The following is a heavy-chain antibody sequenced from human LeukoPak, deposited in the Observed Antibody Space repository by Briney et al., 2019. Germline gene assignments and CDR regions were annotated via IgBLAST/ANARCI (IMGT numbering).Heavy chain of an antibody. D-gene: IGHD2-2*01. J-gene: IGHJ4*02. CDR2: ISSSSSYI. Sequence: GGSLRLSCAASGFTFSSYSMNWVRQAPGKGLEWVSSISSSSSYIYYADSVKGRFTISRDNAKNSLYLQMNSLRAEDTAVYYCASGGSYCSSTSCYAEYYFDYWGQGTLVTVSS. CDR1: GFTFSSYS. CDR3: ASGGSYCSSTSCYAEYYFDY. V-gene: IGHV3-21*01.